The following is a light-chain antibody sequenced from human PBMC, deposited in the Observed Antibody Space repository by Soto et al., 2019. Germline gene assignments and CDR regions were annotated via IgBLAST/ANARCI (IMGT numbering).Light chain of an antibody. Sequence: LKQSPGTLSLTTGERATLSCRASQSVSNNYLAWYQQKPGQAPRLLIYGASYRATGIPGMFSGSGSGTDFTLTIIRLEPEDFAVYYCQQYQLLTFGGGSNVAI. V-gene: IGKV3-20*01. J-gene: IGKJ4*01. CDR2: GAS. CDR1: QSVSNNY. CDR3: QQYQLLT.